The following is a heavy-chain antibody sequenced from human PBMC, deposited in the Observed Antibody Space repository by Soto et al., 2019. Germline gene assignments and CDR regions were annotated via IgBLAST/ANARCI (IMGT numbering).Heavy chain of an antibody. Sequence: SETLSLTCAVYGGSFSGYYGSWIRQPPGKGLEWIGEISHSGSTNYIPSLKSRVTISADTSKDQFSLKLSSVTAADTAVYYCAGGLYYYDSRGSGPSLNWGREIMVTVSS. D-gene: IGHD3-22*01. J-gene: IGHJ4*02. V-gene: IGHV4-34*01. CDR3: AGGLYYYDSRGSGPSLN. CDR1: GGSFSGYY. CDR2: ISHSGST.